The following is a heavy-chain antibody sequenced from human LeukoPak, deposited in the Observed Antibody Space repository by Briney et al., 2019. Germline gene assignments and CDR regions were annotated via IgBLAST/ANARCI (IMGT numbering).Heavy chain of an antibody. CDR1: GFTFSSYD. CDR2: IGTAGDT. CDR3: AXGPRGYSYGDSTGDYYYYGMDV. J-gene: IGHJ6*02. V-gene: IGHV3-13*01. D-gene: IGHD5-18*01. Sequence: PGGSLRLSCAASGFTFSSYDMHWVRQATGKGLEWVSAIGTAGDTYYPGSVKGRFTISRENAKNSLYLQMNSLRAGDTAVYYCAXGPRGYSYGDSTGDYYYYGMDVWGQGTTVTVSS.